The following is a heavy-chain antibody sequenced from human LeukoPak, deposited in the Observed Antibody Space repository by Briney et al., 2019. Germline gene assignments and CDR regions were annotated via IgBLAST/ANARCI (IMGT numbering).Heavy chain of an antibody. CDR2: ISSSSSYT. D-gene: IGHD3-10*01. V-gene: IGHV3-11*06. Sequence: PGGSLRLSCAASGFTFSDYYMSWISQAPGKGLEWVSYISSSSSYTNYADSVKGRFTISRDNAKNSLYLQMNSLRAEDTAVYYCARPGFYYGSGSYYGYWGQGTLVTVSS. CDR3: ARPGFYYGSGSYYGY. J-gene: IGHJ4*02. CDR1: GFTFSDYY.